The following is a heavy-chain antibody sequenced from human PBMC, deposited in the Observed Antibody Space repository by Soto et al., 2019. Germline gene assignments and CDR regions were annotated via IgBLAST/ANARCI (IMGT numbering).Heavy chain of an antibody. CDR1: GFTFSSYG. J-gene: IGHJ4*02. CDR3: AKDQGGQQLGPDY. Sequence: LRLSCAASGFTFSSYGMHWVRQAPGKGLEWVAVISYDGSNKYYADSVKGRFTISRDNSKNTLYLQMNSLRAEDTAVYYCAKDQGGQQLGPDYWGQGTLVTVSS. V-gene: IGHV3-30*18. D-gene: IGHD6-13*01. CDR2: ISYDGSNK.